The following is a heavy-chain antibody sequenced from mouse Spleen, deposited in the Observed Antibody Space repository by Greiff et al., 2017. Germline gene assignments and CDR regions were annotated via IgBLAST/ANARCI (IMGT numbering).Heavy chain of an antibody. D-gene: IGHD1-1*01. CDR3: TLITTVVARDY. Sequence: VQLQQSGAELVRPGASVKLSCTASGFNIKDYYMHWVKQRPEQGLEWIGRIDPEDGDTEYAPKFQGKATMTADTSSNTAYLQLSSLTSEDTAVYYCTLITTVVARDYWGQGTTLTVSS. V-gene: IGHV14-1*01. CDR1: GFNIKDYY. J-gene: IGHJ2*01. CDR2: IDPEDGDT.